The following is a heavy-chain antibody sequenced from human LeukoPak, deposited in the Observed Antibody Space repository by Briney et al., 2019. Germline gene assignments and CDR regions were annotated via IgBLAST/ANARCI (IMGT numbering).Heavy chain of an antibody. Sequence: PSETLSLTCAVYGGSFSGYYWSWIRQPPGKGLGWIGYIYYSGSTNYNPSLKSRVTISVDTSKNQFSLKLSSVTAADTAVYYCAREDYGEGMDVWGQGTTVTVSS. CDR3: AREDYGEGMDV. CDR1: GGSFSGYY. V-gene: IGHV4-59*01. CDR2: IYYSGST. J-gene: IGHJ6*02. D-gene: IGHD4-17*01.